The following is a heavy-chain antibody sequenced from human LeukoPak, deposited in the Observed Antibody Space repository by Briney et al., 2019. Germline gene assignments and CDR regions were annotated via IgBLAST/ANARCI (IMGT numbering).Heavy chain of an antibody. CDR1: GYIFTTYD. J-gene: IGHJ4*02. CDR2: MNPNTGNT. CDR3: ARFGGGATKDDRLDY. Sequence: ASVEVSCKASGYIFTTYDINWVRLAPGQGLEWMAWMNPNTGNTGFAQKFQGRVTVSRNTDISTAYMELNSLRSEDTAVYYCARFGGGATKDDRLDYWGQGTLVTVSS. V-gene: IGHV1-8*03. D-gene: IGHD3-16*01.